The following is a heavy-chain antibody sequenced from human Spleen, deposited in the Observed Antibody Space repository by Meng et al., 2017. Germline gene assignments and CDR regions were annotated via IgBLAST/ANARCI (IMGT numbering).Heavy chain of an antibody. CDR2: LNWNGGDS. CDR3: ARSAASGGTYLDY. J-gene: IGHJ4*02. V-gene: IGHV3-20*04. CDR1: GFIFDDYG. D-gene: IGHD3-10*01. Sequence: EVRLLGSGGRVVRPGGSLRLSCAASGFIFDDYGMSWVRQVPGKGLEWVSGLNWNGGDSGYADSVKGRFTVSRDNAKRTLYLQMNRLRAEDTAFYYCARSAASGGTYLDYWGQGALVTVSS.